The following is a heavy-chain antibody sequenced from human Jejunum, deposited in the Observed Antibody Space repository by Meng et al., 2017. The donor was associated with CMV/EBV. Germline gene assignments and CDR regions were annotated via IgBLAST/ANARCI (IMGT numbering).Heavy chain of an antibody. CDR1: DFTFCLFP. J-gene: IGHJ4*02. V-gene: IGHV3-21*01. CDR2: ISATGHYM. Sequence: LSSAASDFTFCLFPVSWVRQAPGKGLEWVSSISATGHYMYCTDSVTGRFTISRDNAKNSVYLQMNSLGAEDTAVYYCAKASYFDYWGPGILVTVSS. CDR3: AKASYFDY.